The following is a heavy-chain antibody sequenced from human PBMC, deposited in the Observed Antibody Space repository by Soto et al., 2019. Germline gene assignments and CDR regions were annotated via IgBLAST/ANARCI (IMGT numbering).Heavy chain of an antibody. J-gene: IGHJ4*02. V-gene: IGHV3-49*03. CDR2: IGRKAYGGTT. Sequence: PGGSLRLSCTASGFTFGDYSMNWFRQAPGKGLEWVGLIGRKAYGGTTEYAASVKGRFSISRDDSKSIGYLQTNSLKTEDTAMYYCARGYGVVDYWGQGTLVTVSS. CDR1: GFTFGDYS. CDR3: ARGYGVVDY. D-gene: IGHD4-17*01.